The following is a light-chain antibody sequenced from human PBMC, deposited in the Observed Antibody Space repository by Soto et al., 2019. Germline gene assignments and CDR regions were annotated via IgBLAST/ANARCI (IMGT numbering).Light chain of an antibody. CDR1: QGISSY. V-gene: IGKV1-9*01. CDR3: QQLNSYPPWT. Sequence: DIQLTQSPSSPSTYVGDRVTITCRASQGISSYLAWYQQKPGKAPKLLIYAASTLQSGVPSRFSGSGSGTDFTLTISSLQPEDFATYYCQQLNSYPPWTFGQGTKVDIK. J-gene: IGKJ1*01. CDR2: AAS.